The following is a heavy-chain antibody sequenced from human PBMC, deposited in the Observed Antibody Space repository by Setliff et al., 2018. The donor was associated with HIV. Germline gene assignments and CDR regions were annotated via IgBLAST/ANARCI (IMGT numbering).Heavy chain of an antibody. D-gene: IGHD3-10*01. J-gene: IGHJ5*02. CDR1: GYTFSDYY. CDR2: VDPEDGET. CDR3: ETDDYYGSGTHWRGVP. V-gene: IGHV1-69-2*01. Sequence: ASVKVSCKASGYTFSDYYMHWVQQAPGKGLEWMGRVDPEDGETKYAEKFQGRVTISADTSTNTAYLELRSLRSEDTAVYYCETDDYYGSGTHWRGVPWGQGTLVTVSS.